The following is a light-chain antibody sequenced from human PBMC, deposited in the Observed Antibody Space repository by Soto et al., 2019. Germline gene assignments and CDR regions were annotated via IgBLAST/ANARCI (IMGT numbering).Light chain of an antibody. CDR2: EVN. CDR1: SSDVGGYDY. CDR3: SSYTSISSWV. J-gene: IGLJ3*02. Sequence: QSALTQPAPVSGSPGQSITISCTGSSSDVGGYDYVSWYQQHPGKAPKLMIYEVNNRPSGVSNRFSGSKSGNTASLTISGLQAEDDADYYCSSYTSISSWVFGGGTKLTVL. V-gene: IGLV2-14*01.